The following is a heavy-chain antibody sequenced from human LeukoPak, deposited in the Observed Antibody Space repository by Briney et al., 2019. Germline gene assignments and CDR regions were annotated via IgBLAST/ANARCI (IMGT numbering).Heavy chain of an antibody. J-gene: IGHJ4*02. Sequence: SETLSLTCTVSGGSISSSSYYWGWIRQPPGKGLEWIGSIYYSGSTYYNPSLKSRVTISVDTSKNQFSLKLSSVTAADTAVYYCARDWTSNIDYWGQGTLVTVSS. CDR3: ARDWTSNIDY. CDR2: IYYSGST. CDR1: GGSISSSSYY. D-gene: IGHD3/OR15-3a*01. V-gene: IGHV4-39*02.